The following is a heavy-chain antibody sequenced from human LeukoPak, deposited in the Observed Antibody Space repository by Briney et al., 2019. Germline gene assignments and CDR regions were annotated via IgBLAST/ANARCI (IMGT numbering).Heavy chain of an antibody. CDR1: GLTFNIYA. CDR2: ISYDGSKT. V-gene: IGHV3-30-3*01. CDR3: ARTMYITGSSDFDY. D-gene: IGHD1-26*01. J-gene: IGHJ4*02. Sequence: GGSLRLSCAASGLTFNIYAMHWVRQAPGKGLEWVAVISYDGSKTYYADPVKGRFTISRDNSKNTLYLQMNSLRAEDTALYYCARTMYITGSSDFDYWGQGTLVTVSS.